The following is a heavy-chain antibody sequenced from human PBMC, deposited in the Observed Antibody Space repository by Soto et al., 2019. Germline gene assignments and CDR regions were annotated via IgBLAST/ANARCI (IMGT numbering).Heavy chain of an antibody. CDR1: GFIFSSYD. V-gene: IGHV3-13*05. D-gene: IGHD1-1*01. Sequence: PGGSLRLSCAASGFIFSSYDMHWVRPISGKGLEWVSAISVAGNPHYSDSVKGRFAISRENAKNSLYLQLNSLRGGDTAVYYCAREIEATGYWYFDLWGRGTLVTVS. J-gene: IGHJ2*01. CDR2: ISVAGNP. CDR3: AREIEATGYWYFDL.